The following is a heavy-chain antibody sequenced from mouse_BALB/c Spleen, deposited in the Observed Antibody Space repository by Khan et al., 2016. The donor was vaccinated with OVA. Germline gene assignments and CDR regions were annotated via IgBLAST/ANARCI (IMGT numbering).Heavy chain of an antibody. J-gene: IGHJ3*01. V-gene: IGHV1-4*01. CDR3: VREGAYFRSDGWFAY. CDR1: GYTFTSYT. D-gene: IGHD2-14*01. CDR2: INPSNYYT. Sequence: VQLQQSGAELARPGASVKMSCKASGYTFTSYTIHWVRQRPGQALEWIGHINPSNYYTNYNQNFKDKAALIVEKSSSTAYMQLSSLTSEDSAVYYCVREGAYFRSDGWFAYWGQGTLVTVSA.